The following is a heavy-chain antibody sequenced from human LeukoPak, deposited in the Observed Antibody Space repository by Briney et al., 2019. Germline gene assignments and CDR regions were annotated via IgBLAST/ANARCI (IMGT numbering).Heavy chain of an antibody. J-gene: IGHJ4*02. Sequence: GGSLRLSCAASGFTFSSYAMHWVRQALGKGLEWVAVISYDGSNKYYADSVKGRFTISRDNSKNTLYLQMNSLRAEDTAVYYCAREYSGYDPNFDYWGQGTLVTVSS. CDR1: GFTFSSYA. CDR2: ISYDGSNK. D-gene: IGHD5-12*01. CDR3: AREYSGYDPNFDY. V-gene: IGHV3-30*04.